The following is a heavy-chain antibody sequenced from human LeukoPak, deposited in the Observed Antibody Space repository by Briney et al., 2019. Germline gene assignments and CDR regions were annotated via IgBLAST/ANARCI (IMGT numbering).Heavy chain of an antibody. V-gene: IGHV1-18*01. CDR3: ARTWPLMVRGVNAYFDY. CDR2: ISAYNGNT. Sequence: GASVKVSCKASGYTFTSYGISWVRQAPGQGLEWMGWISAYNGNTNYAQKLQGRVTMTRDTSISTAYMELSRLRSDDTAVYYCARTWPLMVRGVNAYFDYWGQGTLVTVSS. J-gene: IGHJ4*02. CDR1: GYTFTSYG. D-gene: IGHD3-10*01.